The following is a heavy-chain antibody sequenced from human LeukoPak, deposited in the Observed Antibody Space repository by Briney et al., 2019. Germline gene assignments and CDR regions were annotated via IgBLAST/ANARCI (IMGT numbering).Heavy chain of an antibody. CDR2: ISYTGIT. Sequence: SQTLSLTCSVSGGSIRSGDHYWGWIRQAPGKGLEWIGYISYTGITYYNPSLKSRLTISVDTSKNQFSLKLTSVTAADTAVYYCARTWIPTPLDYWGHGTLVTVSS. CDR1: GGSIRSGDHY. CDR3: ARTWIPTPLDY. D-gene: IGHD1-1*01. V-gene: IGHV4-30-4*01. J-gene: IGHJ4*01.